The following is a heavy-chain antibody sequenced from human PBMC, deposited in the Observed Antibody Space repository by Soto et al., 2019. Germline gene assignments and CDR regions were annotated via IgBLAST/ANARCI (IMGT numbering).Heavy chain of an antibody. CDR3: ARWDYYDSSGSAFDI. CDR2: ISAYNGNT. D-gene: IGHD3-22*01. Sequence: ASVNVSCKASGYTFTSYAMHWVRQAPGQGLEWMGWISAYNGNTNYAQKLQGRVTMTTDTSTSTAYMELRSLRSDDTAVYYCARWDYYDSSGSAFDIWGQGTMVTVSS. J-gene: IGHJ3*02. V-gene: IGHV1-18*01. CDR1: GYTFTSYA.